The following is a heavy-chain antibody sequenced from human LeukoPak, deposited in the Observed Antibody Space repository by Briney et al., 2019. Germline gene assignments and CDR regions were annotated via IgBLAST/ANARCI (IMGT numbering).Heavy chain of an antibody. Sequence: SRIIIVGSTTSYADSVKGGFTISRENDKKRLYLQMNSLRAEDTAVYYCARDRYDFWSGFDYWGQGTLVTVSS. V-gene: IGHV3-74*01. D-gene: IGHD3-3*01. CDR3: ARDRYDFWSGFDY. CDR2: IIIVGSTT. J-gene: IGHJ4*02.